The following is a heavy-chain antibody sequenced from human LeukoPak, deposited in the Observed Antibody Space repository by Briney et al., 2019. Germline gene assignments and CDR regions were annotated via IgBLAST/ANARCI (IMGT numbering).Heavy chain of an antibody. D-gene: IGHD1-14*01. CDR3: ARDIETGTLDY. CDR2: ISYDGSNK. V-gene: IGHV3-30-3*01. CDR1: GFTFSSYA. Sequence: GRSLRLSCAASGFTFSSYAMRWVRQAPGKGLGWVAVISYDGSNKYYADSGKGRFTISRDNSKNTLYLQMNSLRAEDTAVYYCARDIETGTLDYWGQGTLVTVSS. J-gene: IGHJ4*02.